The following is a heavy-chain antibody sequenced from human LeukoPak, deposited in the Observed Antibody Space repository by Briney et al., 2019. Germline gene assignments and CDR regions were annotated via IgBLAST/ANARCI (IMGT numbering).Heavy chain of an antibody. CDR3: ALADCSSASCYSFDY. Sequence: ASVKVSCKASGYTFSSYYIHWVRQAPGQGLECMGVINPSGTDTSYAQKFQARLTMTGDTSTSTVYMDLSSLRSEDAAVYYCALADCSSASCYSFDYWGQGTLVTVSS. D-gene: IGHD2-2*02. CDR2: INPSGTDT. V-gene: IGHV1-46*01. CDR1: GYTFSSYY. J-gene: IGHJ4*02.